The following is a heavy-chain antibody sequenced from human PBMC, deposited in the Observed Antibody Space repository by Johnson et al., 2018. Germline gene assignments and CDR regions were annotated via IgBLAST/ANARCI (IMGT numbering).Heavy chain of an antibody. CDR1: GFTFSSYS. Sequence: VQLVQSGGGLVKPGGSLRLSCAASGFTFSSYSMNWVRQAPGKGLEWVSSISSSSSYIYYADSVKGRFTISRDNAKNSLYLQMKSLRAEDTAGYYCARASDGRDAFDIWGQGTMVTVSS. D-gene: IGHD2-15*01. CDR3: ARASDGRDAFDI. V-gene: IGHV3-21*01. CDR2: ISSSSSYI. J-gene: IGHJ3*02.